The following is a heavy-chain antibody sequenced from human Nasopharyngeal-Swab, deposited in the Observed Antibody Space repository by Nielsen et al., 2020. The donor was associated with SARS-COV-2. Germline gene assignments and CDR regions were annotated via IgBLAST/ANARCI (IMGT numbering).Heavy chain of an antibody. CDR1: GFTFRNYG. V-gene: IGHV3-33*01. CDR2: IWYDGTNS. J-gene: IGHJ4*02. D-gene: IGHD5-24*01. CDR3: VRDNGYNTLDF. Sequence: GESLKISCAASGFTFRNYGMHWVRQAPGKGPEWVTFIWYDGTNSFYADSVKGRFTSSRDNSKNTMYLQMNSLRAEDTAVYYCVRDNGYNTLDFWGQGTLVTVSS.